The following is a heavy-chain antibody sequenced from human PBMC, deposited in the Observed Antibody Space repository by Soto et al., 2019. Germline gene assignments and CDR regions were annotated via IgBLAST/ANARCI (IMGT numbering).Heavy chain of an antibody. V-gene: IGHV4-31*03. Sequence: QVQLQESGPGLVKPSQTLSLTCTVSGGSISSGGYYWSWIRQHPGKGLEWIGYIYYSGSTYYNPSLKSRVTISVDTSKNQFSLKLSSVTAADTAVYYCVREDCSGGSCYSERGHGWFDPWGQGTLVTVSS. CDR2: IYYSGST. D-gene: IGHD2-15*01. CDR1: GGSISSGGYY. CDR3: VREDCSGGSCYSERGHGWFDP. J-gene: IGHJ5*02.